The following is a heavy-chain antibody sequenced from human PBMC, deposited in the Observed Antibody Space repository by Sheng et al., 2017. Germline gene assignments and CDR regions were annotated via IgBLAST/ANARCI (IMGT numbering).Heavy chain of an antibody. Sequence: QVQLVESGGGLVKPGGSLRLSCAASGFTFSDYYMSWIRQAPGKGLEWVSYISSSSSYTNYADSVKGRFTISRDNAKNSLYLQMNSLRAEDTAVYYCARDAAAAGTRGYFDYWGQGTLVTVSS. CDR3: ARDAAAAGTRGYFDY. CDR1: GFTFSDYY. D-gene: IGHD6-13*01. J-gene: IGHJ4*02. CDR2: ISSSSSYT. V-gene: IGHV3-11*05.